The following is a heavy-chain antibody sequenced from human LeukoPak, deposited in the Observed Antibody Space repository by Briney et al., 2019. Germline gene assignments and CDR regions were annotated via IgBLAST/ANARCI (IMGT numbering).Heavy chain of an antibody. CDR3: ARRREPWSSVRVGWYFDL. CDR2: IYYSGST. J-gene: IGHJ2*01. CDR1: GGSISSYY. V-gene: IGHV4-59*08. D-gene: IGHD3-10*02. Sequence: QVQLQESGPGLVKPSETLSLTCTVSGGSISSYYWSWIRQPPGKGLEWIGYIYYSGSTNYNPSLKSRVTISVDTSKNQFSLKLSSVTAADTAVYYCARRREPWSSVRVGWYFDLWGRGTLVTVSS.